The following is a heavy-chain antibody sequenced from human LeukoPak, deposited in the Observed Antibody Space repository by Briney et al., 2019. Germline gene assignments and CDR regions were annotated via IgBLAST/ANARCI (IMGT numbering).Heavy chain of an antibody. CDR1: GFTFSSYA. D-gene: IGHD3-22*01. J-gene: IGHJ4*02. CDR2: ISGSGGST. CDR3: AKAVRYYDSSGYYSY. V-gene: IGHV3-23*01. Sequence: GGSLRLSCAASGFTFSSYAMSWVRQAPGKGLEWVSAISGSGGSTYYADSVKGRFTISRDNSKNTLYLQMNGLRAEDTAVYYCAKAVRYYDSSGYYSYWGQGTLVTVSS.